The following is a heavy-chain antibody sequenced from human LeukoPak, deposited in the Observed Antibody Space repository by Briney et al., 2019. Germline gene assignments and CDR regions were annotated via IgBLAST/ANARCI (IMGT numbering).Heavy chain of an antibody. D-gene: IGHD2-15*01. Sequence: SSETLSLTCTVSGGSISSCYWSWIRQPPGKGLEWIGYIYYSGSTNYNPSLKSRVTISVDTSKNQFSLKLSSVTAADTAVYYCAKGSRRYCSGGSCSTPFDYWGQGTLVTVSS. J-gene: IGHJ4*02. CDR3: AKGSRRYCSGGSCSTPFDY. V-gene: IGHV4-59*01. CDR1: GGSISSCY. CDR2: IYYSGST.